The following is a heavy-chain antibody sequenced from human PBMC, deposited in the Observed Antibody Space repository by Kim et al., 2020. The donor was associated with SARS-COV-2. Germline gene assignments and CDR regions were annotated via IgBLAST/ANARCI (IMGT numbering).Heavy chain of an antibody. J-gene: IGHJ5*02. CDR1: GYRFTTYW. Sequence: GESLKISCKGSGYRFTTYWITWVRQMPGKGLEWMGRIDPSDSYTNYSPSLHGHVTISADKSISTAYLQWSSLKASDTAMYYCARTDYSSSWYSRWFDPWGQGTLVTVSS. CDR2: IDPSDSYT. D-gene: IGHD6-13*01. CDR3: ARTDYSSSWYSRWFDP. V-gene: IGHV5-10-1*01.